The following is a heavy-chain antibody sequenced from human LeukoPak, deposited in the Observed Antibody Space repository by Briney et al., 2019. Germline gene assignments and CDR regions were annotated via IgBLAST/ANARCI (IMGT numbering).Heavy chain of an antibody. J-gene: IGHJ4*02. Sequence: GGSLRLSCAASGFTVSSNYMSWVRQAPGKGLEWVSVIYSGGSTYYADSVKGRFTISRDNSKNTLYLQMNSLRAEDTAVYYCAIDKDSSGFYFDYWGQGTLVTVSS. CDR2: IYSGGST. CDR3: AIDKDSSGFYFDY. CDR1: GFTVSSNY. V-gene: IGHV3-53*01. D-gene: IGHD3-22*01.